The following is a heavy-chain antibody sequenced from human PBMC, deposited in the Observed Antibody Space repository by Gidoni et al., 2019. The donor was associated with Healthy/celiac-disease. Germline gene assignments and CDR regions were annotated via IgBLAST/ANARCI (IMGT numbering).Heavy chain of an antibody. CDR2: ISYDGSNK. CDR3: AKSGVTMVQGVIFRYFDY. J-gene: IGHJ4*02. V-gene: IGHV3-30*18. Sequence: QVQLVESGGGVVQPGRSLRLSCAASGFTFSSYGMHWVRQAPGKGLEWVAVISYDGSNKYYADSVKGRFTISRDNSKNTLYLQMNSLRAEDTAVYYCAKSGVTMVQGVIFRYFDYWGQGTLVTVSS. CDR1: GFTFSSYG. D-gene: IGHD3-10*01.